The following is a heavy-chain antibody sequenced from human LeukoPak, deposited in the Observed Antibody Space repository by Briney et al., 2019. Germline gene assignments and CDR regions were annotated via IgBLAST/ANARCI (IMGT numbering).Heavy chain of an antibody. CDR1: GYTFTSYD. D-gene: IGHD3-10*01. CDR2: MNPNSGNS. J-gene: IGHJ6*03. CDR3: ARKNYYGSGSYYNLYYYYYYYMDV. V-gene: IGHV1-8*01. Sequence: ASVKVSCKASGYTFTSYDINWMRQATGQGLEWMGWMNPNSGNSGYAQKFQGRVTMTRNTSISTDYMELSSLRSEDTAVYYCARKNYYGSGSYYNLYYYYYYYMDVWGKGTTVTVSS.